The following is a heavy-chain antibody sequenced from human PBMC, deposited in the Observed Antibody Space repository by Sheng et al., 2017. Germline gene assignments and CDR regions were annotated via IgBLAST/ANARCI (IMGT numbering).Heavy chain of an antibody. Sequence: QVQLQQWGAGLLKPSETLSLTCAVYGGSFSGYYWSWIRQPPGKGLEWIGEINHSGSTNYNPSLKSRVTISVDTSKNQFSLKLSSVTAADTAVYYCARASLVVAAKRLLFDYWGQGTLVTVSS. CDR1: GGSFSGYY. D-gene: IGHD2-15*01. J-gene: IGHJ4*02. CDR2: INHSGST. V-gene: IGHV4-34*01. CDR3: ARASLVVAAKRLLFDY.